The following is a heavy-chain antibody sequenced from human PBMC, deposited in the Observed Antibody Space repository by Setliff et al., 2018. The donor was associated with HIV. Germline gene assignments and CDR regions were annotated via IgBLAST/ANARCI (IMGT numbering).Heavy chain of an antibody. D-gene: IGHD4-17*01. CDR3: AKDNKDYGDIHDY. J-gene: IGHJ4*02. Sequence: GGSLRLSCTASAFASYWVSWVRQAPGKGLEWVANIKEDGSEKYYVDSVKGRFTISRDNADNTLSLQMNSLRAEDTALYYCAKDNKDYGDIHDYWGQGTLVTVSS. CDR1: AFASYW. V-gene: IGHV3-7*05. CDR2: IKEDGSEK.